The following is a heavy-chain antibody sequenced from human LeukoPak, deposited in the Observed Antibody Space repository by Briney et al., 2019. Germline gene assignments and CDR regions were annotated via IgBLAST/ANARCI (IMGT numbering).Heavy chain of an antibody. CDR2: ISQSGST. V-gene: IGHV4-38-2*02. J-gene: IGHJ5*02. CDR1: GYSISSGYD. D-gene: IGHD6-13*01. CDR3: ARQGTIAAAGTGVDP. Sequence: SETLSLTCTVSGYSISSGYDWGWIRQAPGKRLEWLGSISQSGSTYDNPSLKSRVTISVDKSKNQFSLKLSSVTAADTAVYYCARQGTIAAAGTGVDPWGQGTLVTVSS.